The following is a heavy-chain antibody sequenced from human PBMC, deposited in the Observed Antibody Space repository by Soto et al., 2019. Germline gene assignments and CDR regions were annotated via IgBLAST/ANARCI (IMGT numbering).Heavy chain of an antibody. D-gene: IGHD2-8*02. CDR1: GFTFSNYT. J-gene: IGHJ4*02. CDR2: MSYDESDE. CDR3: ARQDTALDY. Sequence: QVQLVESGGGVVQPGRSLRLSCTASGFTFSNYTIHWVRQAPGRGLEGVAVMSYDESDEYYAKSVKGRFTVSRDKSKNTLDLQMDSLRGEDTAVYCCARQDTALDYWGQGTLVTVSS. V-gene: IGHV3-30-3*01.